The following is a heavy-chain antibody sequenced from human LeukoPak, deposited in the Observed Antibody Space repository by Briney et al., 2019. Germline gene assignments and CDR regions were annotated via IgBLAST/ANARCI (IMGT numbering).Heavy chain of an antibody. V-gene: IGHV3-23*01. CDR1: GFTFSSCA. CDR3: AKDWGGVTTPYYYYGMAV. Sequence: GGSLRLSCAASGFTFSSCAMGWVRQAPGKGLEWVSAISGSGGSTYYADSVKGRFTISRDNSKNTLYLQMNSLRAEDTAVYYCAKDWGGVTTPYYYYGMAVWGQGTTVTVSS. D-gene: IGHD4-11*01. CDR2: ISGSGGST. J-gene: IGHJ6*02.